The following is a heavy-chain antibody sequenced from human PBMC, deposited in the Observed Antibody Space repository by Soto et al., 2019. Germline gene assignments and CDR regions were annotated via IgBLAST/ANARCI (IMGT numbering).Heavy chain of an antibody. CDR1: GFSLSTSGVG. V-gene: IGHV2-5*02. CDR3: AHSKMFLYCRGGRCDYGMDV. D-gene: IGHD2-15*01. Sequence: QITLKESGPTLVKPTQTLTLTCTFSGFSLSTSGVGVGWIRQPPGKALEWLALIYWDDDKRYSPSLKSRLTTTNDTSXXPXIXXMTNMDPVDTAPYYCAHSKMFLYCRGGRCDYGMDVWGQGTTVTVSS. CDR2: IYWDDDK. J-gene: IGHJ6*02.